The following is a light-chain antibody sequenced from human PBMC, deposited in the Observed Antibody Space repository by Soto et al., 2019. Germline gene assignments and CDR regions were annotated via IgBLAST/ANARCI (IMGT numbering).Light chain of an antibody. CDR3: LQHTSYPWT. J-gene: IGKJ1*01. CDR2: AAS. Sequence: DIQMTQSPASLSASVGDRVAISCRASQDIRKNLGWYQQKPGKAPKRLIYAASTLQSGVPSRFSGSGSGTDFTLTISSLQPEDSATYYCLQHTSYPWTFGQGTKVEIK. V-gene: IGKV1-17*01. CDR1: QDIRKN.